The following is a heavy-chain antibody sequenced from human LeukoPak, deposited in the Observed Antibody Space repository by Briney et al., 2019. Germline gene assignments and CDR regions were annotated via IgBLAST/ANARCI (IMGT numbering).Heavy chain of an antibody. CDR2: MYHSGNT. CDR3: ARDMRYCSSTSCTNWFDP. D-gene: IGHD2-2*01. Sequence: SATLSLTCAVSGVSISSGGYSWSWIRQRAGQGLGWICYMYHSGNTYYNPSLKSRLTISVDRSKNQFSLKLSSVTAADTAVYYCARDMRYCSSTSCTNWFDPWGQGTLVTVSS. CDR1: GVSISSGGYS. V-gene: IGHV4-30-2*01. J-gene: IGHJ5*02.